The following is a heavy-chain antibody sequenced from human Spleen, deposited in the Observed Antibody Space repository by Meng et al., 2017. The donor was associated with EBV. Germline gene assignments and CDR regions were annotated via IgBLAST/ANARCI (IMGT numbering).Heavy chain of an antibody. CDR1: GEFFSDNY. Sequence: QGQSHEWGSGLLRPSETLSLPCAVYGEFFSDNYWSSIRQFPGKGLEWIGESDHTGGTNYNPSLMSRVTISVDTSKNQFSLKLNSVTAADTAVYYCARGCSSTNCNSDFDYWGQGTLVTVSS. D-gene: IGHD2-2*01. V-gene: IGHV4-34*01. J-gene: IGHJ4*02. CDR3: ARGCSSTNCNSDFDY. CDR2: SDHTGGT.